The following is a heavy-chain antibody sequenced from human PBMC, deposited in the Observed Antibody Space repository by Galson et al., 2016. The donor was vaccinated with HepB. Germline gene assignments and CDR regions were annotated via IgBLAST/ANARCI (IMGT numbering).Heavy chain of an antibody. CDR1: GGSISSYY. J-gene: IGHJ4*02. D-gene: IGHD6-13*01. V-gene: IGHV4-59*01. Sequence: LSLTCTVSGGSISSYYWSWLRQPPGKGLEWLGYFYQSGSIDSNPSPKGRVSISLDTSKNQVSLRLNSVTSADTAVYFCARGYSSSWYGGRFLNYWGQGTLVTVSS. CDR3: ARGYSSSWYGGRFLNY. CDR2: FYQSGSI.